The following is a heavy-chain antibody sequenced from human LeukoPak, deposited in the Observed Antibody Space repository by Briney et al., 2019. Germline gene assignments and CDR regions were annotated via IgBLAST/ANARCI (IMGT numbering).Heavy chain of an antibody. CDR2: IYHSGST. CDR3: ARHRSSGWYAEGIDY. D-gene: IGHD6-19*01. CDR1: GGSISGSNW. Sequence: PSETLSLTCAVSGGSISGSNWWSWVRQPPGKGLEWIGEIYHSGSTNYNPSLKSRVTISVDKSKNQFSLKLSSVTAADTAVYYCARHRSSGWYAEGIDYWGQGTLVTVSS. J-gene: IGHJ4*02. V-gene: IGHV4-4*02.